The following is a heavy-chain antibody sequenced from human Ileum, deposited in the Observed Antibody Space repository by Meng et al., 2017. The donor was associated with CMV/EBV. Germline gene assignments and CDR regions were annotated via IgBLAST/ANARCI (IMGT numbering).Heavy chain of an antibody. CDR3: ARQPPDTAAFDI. CDR2: IYYSGST. Sequence: SETLSPTCTVSGGSISSYYWSWTRQPPGKGLEWIGYIYYSGSTNYNPSLKSRVTISVDTSKNQISLKLSSVTAADTAVYHCARQPPDTAAFDIWGQGTMVTVSS. J-gene: IGHJ3*02. V-gene: IGHV4-59*01. CDR1: GGSISSYY. D-gene: IGHD1-14*01.